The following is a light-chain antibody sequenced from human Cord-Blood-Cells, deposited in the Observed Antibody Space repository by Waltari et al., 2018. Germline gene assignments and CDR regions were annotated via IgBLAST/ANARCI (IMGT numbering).Light chain of an antibody. V-gene: IGKV2-28*01. CDR1: QSLLHSNGYNY. CDR3: MQALQTPL. Sequence: THSPLPLPFTLGGPASFSCRSSQSLLHSNGYNYLDGYLQKPGQSPQLLIYLGSNRASGVPDRFSGSGSGTDFTLKISRVEAEDVGVYYCMQALQTPLFGGGTKVEIK. CDR2: LGS. J-gene: IGKJ4*01.